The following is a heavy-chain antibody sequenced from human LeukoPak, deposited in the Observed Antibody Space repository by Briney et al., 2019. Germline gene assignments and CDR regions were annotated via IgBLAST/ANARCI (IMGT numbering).Heavy chain of an antibody. CDR2: LRGVGAA. J-gene: IGHJ4*02. V-gene: IGHV3-23*01. CDR3: AKASWVSNADAVL. Sequence: GGSLRLSCAASGFTFSNHAMSWDRRAPTGGREWGSILRGVGAAIYADSVKGRVTISRDNSRNTVYLQLNSLRVEDTAVYYCAKASWVSNADAVLWGQGTLVTVSS. CDR1: GFTFSNHA. D-gene: IGHD1-1*01.